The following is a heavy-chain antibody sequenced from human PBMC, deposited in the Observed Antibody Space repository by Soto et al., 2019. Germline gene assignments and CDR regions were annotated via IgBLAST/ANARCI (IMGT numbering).Heavy chain of an antibody. D-gene: IGHD2-21*02. V-gene: IGHV3-74*03. CDR3: VRDRRLRGHPFDI. CDR1: GFSFSSSW. Sequence: EVQLVESGGGLVQPGGSLRLSCAASGFSFSSSWMHWVRQAPGKGLVWVSRISFDGTATTSADAVKGRFIISRDNAKNTLFLQMHNLRADDTARYYCVRDRRLRGHPFDIWGQGTVVSVSS. CDR2: ISFDGTAT. J-gene: IGHJ3*02.